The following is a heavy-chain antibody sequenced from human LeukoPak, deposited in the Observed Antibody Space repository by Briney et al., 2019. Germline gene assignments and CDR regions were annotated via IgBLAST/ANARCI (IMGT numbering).Heavy chain of an antibody. J-gene: IGHJ4*02. Sequence: GASVKVSCKASGYTFTSYGISWVRQAPGQGLEWMGWISAYNGNTNYAQKLQGRVTMTTDTSTSTAYMELSSLRSEDTAVYYCARVPGARRNYYDSSGYYSYWGQGTLVTVSS. CDR3: ARVPGARRNYYDSSGYYSY. D-gene: IGHD3-22*01. CDR1: GYTFTSYG. CDR2: ISAYNGNT. V-gene: IGHV1-18*01.